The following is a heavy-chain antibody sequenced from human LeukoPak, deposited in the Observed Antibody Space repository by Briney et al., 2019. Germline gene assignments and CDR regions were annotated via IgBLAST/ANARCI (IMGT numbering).Heavy chain of an antibody. J-gene: IGHJ4*02. CDR2: ISYDGSNK. CDR1: GFTFSRYG. V-gene: IGHV3-30*18. CDR3: AKPSSGGYDNEAFGYYFDY. D-gene: IGHD5-12*01. Sequence: GALRLSCAASGFTFSRYGMHWVRQAPGKGLEWVAVISYDGSNKYYADSVKGRFTISRDNSKNTLYLQMNSLRAEDTAVYYCAKPSSGGYDNEAFGYYFDYWGQGTLVTVSS.